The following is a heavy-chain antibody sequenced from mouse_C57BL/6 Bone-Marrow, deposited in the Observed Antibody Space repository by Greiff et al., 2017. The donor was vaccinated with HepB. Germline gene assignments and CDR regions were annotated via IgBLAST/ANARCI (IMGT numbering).Heavy chain of an antibody. CDR3: ARDHRVDWYFDV. V-gene: IGHV5-4*01. Sequence: EVKLVDSGGGLVKPGGSLKLSCAASGFTFSSYAMSWVRQTPEKRLEWVATISDGGSYTYYPDNVKGRFTISRDNAKNNLYLQMSHLKSEDTAMYYCARDHRVDWYFDVWGTGTTVTVSS. J-gene: IGHJ1*03. CDR1: GFTFSSYA. CDR2: ISDGGSYT.